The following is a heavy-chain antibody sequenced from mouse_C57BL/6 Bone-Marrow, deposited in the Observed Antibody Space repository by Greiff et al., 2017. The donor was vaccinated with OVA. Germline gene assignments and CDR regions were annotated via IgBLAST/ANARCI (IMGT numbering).Heavy chain of an antibody. V-gene: IGHV1-50*01. J-gene: IGHJ1*03. CDR1: GYTFTSYW. CDR3: ARRVDYDYVRYWYFDV. CDR2: IDPSASYT. D-gene: IGHD2-4*01. Sequence: VQLKQPGAELVKPGASVKLSCKASGYTFTSYWMQWVKQRPGQGLEWNGEIDPSASYTNYNPKFKGKATMTVDTSSSTAYMQLSSLTSEDAAVYYCARRVDYDYVRYWYFDVWGTGTTVTVSS.